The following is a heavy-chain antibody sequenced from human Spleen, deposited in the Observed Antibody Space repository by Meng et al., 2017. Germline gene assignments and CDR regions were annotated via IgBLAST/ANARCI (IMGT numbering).Heavy chain of an antibody. V-gene: IGHV1-46*01. CDR1: GGTFSSYA. J-gene: IGHJ4*02. D-gene: IGHD2-2*03. CDR3: AREPGYDYGDY. CDR2: INPSGGST. Sequence: QVQLVQAGGEVKKPGSSVKVSCKASGGTFSSYAISWVRQAPGQGLEWMGIINPSGGSTSYAQKFQGRVTMTRDTSTSTVYMELSSLRSEDTAVYYCAREPGYDYGDYWGQGTLVTVSS.